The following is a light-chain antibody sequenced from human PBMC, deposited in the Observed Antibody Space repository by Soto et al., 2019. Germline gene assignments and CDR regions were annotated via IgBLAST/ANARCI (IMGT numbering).Light chain of an antibody. V-gene: IGKV1-39*01. Sequence: DIQMTQSPSSLSASVGDRVTITCRASQSISSYLNWYQQKAGKPPKLLIYAESSLQSGVPSRFSGSGSGTDFTLTIRSLQHEDFATYCCQQRYSTPSTFGQGTKLEIK. J-gene: IGKJ2*02. CDR2: AES. CDR3: QQRYSTPST. CDR1: QSISSY.